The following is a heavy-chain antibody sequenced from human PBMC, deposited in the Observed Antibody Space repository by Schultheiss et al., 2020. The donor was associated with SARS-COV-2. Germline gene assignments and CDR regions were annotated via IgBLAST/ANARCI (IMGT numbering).Heavy chain of an antibody. J-gene: IGHJ4*02. Sequence: GGSLRLSCAASGFTFSSYSMNWVRQAPGKGLEWVSSISSSSSYIYYADSVKGRFTISRDNSKNTLYLQMNSLRAEDTAVYYCAKDRKVYSSSYQTDYWGQGTLVTVSS. V-gene: IGHV3-21*04. CDR3: AKDRKVYSSSYQTDY. CDR2: ISSSSSYI. CDR1: GFTFSSYS. D-gene: IGHD6-6*01.